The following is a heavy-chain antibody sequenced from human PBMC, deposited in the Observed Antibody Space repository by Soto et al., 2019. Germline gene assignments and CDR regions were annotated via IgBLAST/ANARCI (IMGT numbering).Heavy chain of an antibody. V-gene: IGHV4-59*08. CDR2: IYYSGST. D-gene: IGHD1-26*01. J-gene: IGHJ4*02. CDR1: GGSISSYY. Sequence: SETLSITCAVYGGSISSYYWSWIRQPPGKGLEWIGYIYYSGSTNYNPSLKSRVTISVDTSKNQFSLKLSSVTAADTAVYYCARRWGRTFDYWGQGTLVTVSS. CDR3: ARRWGRTFDY.